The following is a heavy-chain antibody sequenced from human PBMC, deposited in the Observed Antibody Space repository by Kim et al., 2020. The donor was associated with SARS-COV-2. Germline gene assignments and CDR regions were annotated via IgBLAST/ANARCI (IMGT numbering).Heavy chain of an antibody. J-gene: IGHJ5*02. CDR2: FDPEDGET. D-gene: IGHD3-10*01. CDR1: GYTLTEVS. Sequence: ASVKVSCKISGYTLTEVSMHWVRQAPGKGHEWMGSFDPEDGETIYAQKFQGRVTMTEDTPTDTAYMELSSLRSEDTAMYRCATSPLRGVRGVIRFDPWGLGTLVIVSS. CDR3: ATSPLRGVRGVIRFDP. V-gene: IGHV1-24*01.